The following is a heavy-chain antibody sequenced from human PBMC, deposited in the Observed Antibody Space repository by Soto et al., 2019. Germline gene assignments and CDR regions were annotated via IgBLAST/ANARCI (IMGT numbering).Heavy chain of an antibody. Sequence: PGGSLRLSCAASGFTFSSYWMSWVRQAPGKGLEWVANIKQDGSEKYYVDSVKGRFTISRDNAKNSLYLQMNSLRAEDTAVYYCARGVSSSWYNYYYYGMDVWGQGTTVTVSS. J-gene: IGHJ6*02. D-gene: IGHD6-13*01. CDR3: ARGVSSSWYNYYYYGMDV. V-gene: IGHV3-7*03. CDR2: IKQDGSEK. CDR1: GFTFSSYW.